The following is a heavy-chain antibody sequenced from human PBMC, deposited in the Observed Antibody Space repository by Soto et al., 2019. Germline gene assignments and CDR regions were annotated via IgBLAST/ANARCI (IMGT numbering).Heavy chain of an antibody. CDR2: ISAYNGNT. Sequence: ASVKVSCKASGYTFTSYGISWVRQAPGQGLEWMGWISAYNGNTNYAQKLQGRVTMTTDTSTSTAYMELRSLRSDDTAVYYCARDYLDYDSSGYYYDPNYYYYYYGMDVWGQGTTVTVSS. V-gene: IGHV1-18*01. D-gene: IGHD3-22*01. CDR1: GYTFTSYG. J-gene: IGHJ6*02. CDR3: ARDYLDYDSSGYYYDPNYYYYYYGMDV.